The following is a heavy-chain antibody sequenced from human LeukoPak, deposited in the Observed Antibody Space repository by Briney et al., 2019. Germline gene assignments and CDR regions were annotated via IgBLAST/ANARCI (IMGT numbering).Heavy chain of an antibody. D-gene: IGHD3-3*01. V-gene: IGHV3-7*01. J-gene: IGHJ4*02. CDR2: IKQDGSEK. CDR1: GFTFSSYW. Sequence: GGSLRLSCAASGFTFSSYWMSWVRQAPGKGLEWEANIKQDGSEKYYVDSVKGRFTISRDNAKNSLYLQMNCLRAEDTAVYYCARDPYYDFWSVFLGDYWGQGTLVTVSS. CDR3: ARDPYYDFWSVFLGDY.